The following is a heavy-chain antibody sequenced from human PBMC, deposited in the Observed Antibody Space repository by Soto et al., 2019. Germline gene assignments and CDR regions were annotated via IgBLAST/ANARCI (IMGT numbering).Heavy chain of an antibody. CDR2: IYPGDSDT. D-gene: IGHD6-19*01. CDR1: GYTFTSYW. Sequence: PGESLKISCKGSGYTFTSYWIAWVRQMPGKGLEWMGIIYPGDSDTRYSPSFQGQVSISADKSISTAYLQWSSLKASDTAMYYCAIQDGSALYYFDDWGQGTLVTVSS. V-gene: IGHV5-51*01. J-gene: IGHJ4*02. CDR3: AIQDGSALYYFDD.